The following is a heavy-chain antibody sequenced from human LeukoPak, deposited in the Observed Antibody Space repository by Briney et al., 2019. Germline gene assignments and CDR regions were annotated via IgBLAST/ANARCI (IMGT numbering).Heavy chain of an antibody. Sequence: SETLSLTCAVYGGSFSGYYWGWIRQPPGKGLEWIGSIYYSGSTYYNPSLKSRVTISVDTSKNQFSLKLSSVTAADTAVYYCARHTSTSYYGDYGLLDYWGQGTLVTVSS. D-gene: IGHD4-17*01. CDR3: ARHTSTSYYGDYGLLDY. CDR2: IYYSGST. CDR1: GGSFSGYY. V-gene: IGHV4-39*01. J-gene: IGHJ4*02.